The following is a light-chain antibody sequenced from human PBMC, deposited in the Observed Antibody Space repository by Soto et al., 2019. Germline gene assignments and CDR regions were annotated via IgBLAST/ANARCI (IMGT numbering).Light chain of an antibody. CDR3: QQSFNLPRT. V-gene: IGKV1-39*01. Sequence: DIKMPQSPSSLSASVVETITITCRASQSISSSLNWFQHSPGQPPKLLLFAASNLHAGVPPRFSGSGSGTSFSLTIRSLQPEDFATYYCQQSFNLPRTFGPGTMVEFK. J-gene: IGKJ1*01. CDR2: AAS. CDR1: QSISSS.